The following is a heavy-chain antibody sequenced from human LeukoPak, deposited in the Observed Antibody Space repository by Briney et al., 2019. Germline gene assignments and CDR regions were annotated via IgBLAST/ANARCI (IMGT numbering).Heavy chain of an antibody. CDR2: ISSSSSYI. Sequence: GGSLRLSCAASGFTFSSYSMNWVRQAPGKGLEWVSSISSSSSYIYYADSVKGRFTISRDNAKNSLYLQMNSLRAEDTAVYYCARDTWIKLWLRPLDYWGQGTLVTVSS. V-gene: IGHV3-21*01. D-gene: IGHD5-18*01. CDR3: ARDTWIKLWLRPLDY. J-gene: IGHJ4*02. CDR1: GFTFSSYS.